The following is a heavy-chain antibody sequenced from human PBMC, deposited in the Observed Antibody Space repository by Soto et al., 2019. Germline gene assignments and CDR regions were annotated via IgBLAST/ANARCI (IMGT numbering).Heavy chain of an antibody. J-gene: IGHJ5*02. Sequence: ASVKVSCKASGYTFTIYGISCVVQAPLQWLDGMGWISAYNGNTNYAQKLQGRVTMTTDTSTSTAYMELRSLRSDDTAVYYCARVDTAMVRARSWFDPWGQGTLVTVSS. V-gene: IGHV1-18*04. CDR2: ISAYNGNT. D-gene: IGHD5-18*01. CDR3: ARVDTAMVRARSWFDP. CDR1: GYTFTIYG.